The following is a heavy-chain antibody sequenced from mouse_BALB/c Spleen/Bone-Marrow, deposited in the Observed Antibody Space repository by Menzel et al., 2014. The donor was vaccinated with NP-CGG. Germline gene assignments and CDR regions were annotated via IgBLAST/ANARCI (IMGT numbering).Heavy chain of an antibody. CDR3: ARPLYGSSFAWFAY. V-gene: IGHV1-54*02. CDR1: GFTFSNSY. J-gene: IGHJ3*01. Sequence: VQLQQSGGEVVKPGTSVKLSCKTSGFTFSNSYISWLKLKPGQSLEWIAWIIGGTGGTTYNQKFTGKAQLTVDTSSNTAYIQLCSLTTEDSAIYYCARPLYGSSFAWFAYWGQGTLVTVSA. CDR2: IIGGTGGT. D-gene: IGHD1-1*01.